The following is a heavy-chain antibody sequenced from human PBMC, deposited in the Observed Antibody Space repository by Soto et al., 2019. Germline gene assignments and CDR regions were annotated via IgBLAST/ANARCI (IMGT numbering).Heavy chain of an antibody. CDR3: AKAGNAYYYGAGSYGVFDY. V-gene: IGHV3-9*01. D-gene: IGHD3-10*01. CDR1: GFTFDDHA. CDR2: ISWNSDTI. Sequence: EVQLVESGGGLVQPGRSLRLSCAASGFTFDDHAMHWVRQAPGMGLEWVSGISWNSDTIGYADSVKGGFTVSRDNAKNCLNLQMNSLRAEDTALYYCAKAGNAYYYGAGSYGVFDYWGQGTLVTVSS. J-gene: IGHJ4*02.